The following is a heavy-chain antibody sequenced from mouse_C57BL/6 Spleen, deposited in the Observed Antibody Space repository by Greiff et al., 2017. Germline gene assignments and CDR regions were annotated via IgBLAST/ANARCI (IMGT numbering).Heavy chain of an antibody. D-gene: IGHD1-1*01. CDR1: GYTFTDYE. Sequence: LVESGAELVRPGASVTLSCKASGYTFTDYEMHWVKQTPVHGLEWIGAIDPETGGTAYNQKFKGKAILTADKSSSTAYMELRSLTSEDSAVYYCTRPLLRGFAYWGQGTLVTVSA. CDR3: TRPLLRGFAY. V-gene: IGHV1-15*01. CDR2: IDPETGGT. J-gene: IGHJ3*01.